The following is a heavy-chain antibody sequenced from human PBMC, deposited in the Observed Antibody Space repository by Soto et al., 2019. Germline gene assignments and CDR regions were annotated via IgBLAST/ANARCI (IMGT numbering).Heavy chain of an antibody. V-gene: IGHV4-59*01. CDR3: ARTRMIESWIDY. J-gene: IGHJ4*01. CDR2: VYYSGST. CDR1: GDSISTYY. Sequence: KLSETLSLTCDVSGDSISTYYWSWIRQPPGKGLEWIGYVYYSGSTLYNPSLESRVTLSIDMSKKQVSLKLNSVIAADTAVYYCARTRMIESWIDYWGHGTLVTVSS. D-gene: IGHD2-21*01.